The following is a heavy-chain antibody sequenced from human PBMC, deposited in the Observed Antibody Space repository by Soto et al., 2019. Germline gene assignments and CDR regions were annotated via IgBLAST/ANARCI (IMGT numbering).Heavy chain of an antibody. J-gene: IGHJ4*02. D-gene: IGHD5-18*01. Sequence: SETLYQTCTVTGGYIRSHYWTWIRQPPGKGLELIGYIYYSGSNNYNPSLKSQVTILVDTSNNQFSLKLSSVTAADTAVYDCARDNGYSYGYTLDHWGQGTLVTVS. CDR1: GGYIRSHY. CDR2: IYYSGSN. V-gene: IGHV4-59*11. CDR3: ARDNGYSYGYTLDH.